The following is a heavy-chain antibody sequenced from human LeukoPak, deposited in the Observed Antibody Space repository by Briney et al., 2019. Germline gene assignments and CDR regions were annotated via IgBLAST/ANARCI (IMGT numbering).Heavy chain of an antibody. Sequence: ASVKVSCKASGYTFTGFYIHWVRQAPGQGLEWMGWINPGTGGTSYAQNFQARVTLTRDTSTSTAYMELNSLGSDDTAVYFCARHLHFDYWGQGTLVSV. V-gene: IGHV1-2*02. CDR1: GYTFTGFY. J-gene: IGHJ4*02. CDR3: ARHLHFDY. CDR2: INPGTGGT.